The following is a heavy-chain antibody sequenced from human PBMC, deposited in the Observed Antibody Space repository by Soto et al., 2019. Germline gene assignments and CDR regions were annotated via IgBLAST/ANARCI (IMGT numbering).Heavy chain of an antibody. CDR3: ARPGGGGKGSGGSWYAFDI. D-gene: IGHD2-15*01. CDR2: IYYSGST. V-gene: IGHV4-39*01. Sequence: KSSETLSLTCTVSGGSISSSSYYWGWIRQPPGKGLEWIGSIYYSGSTYYNPSLKSRVTISVDTSKNQFSLKLSSVTAADTAVYFCARPGGGGKGSGGSWYAFDIWGQGTMVTVSS. J-gene: IGHJ3*02. CDR1: GGSISSSSYY.